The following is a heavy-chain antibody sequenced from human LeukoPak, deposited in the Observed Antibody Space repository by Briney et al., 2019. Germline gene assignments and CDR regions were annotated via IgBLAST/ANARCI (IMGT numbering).Heavy chain of an antibody. J-gene: IGHJ3*02. Sequence: SETLSLTCTVSGGSISSYYWGWIRQPPGKGLEWIGSIYYSGSTYYNPSLKSRVTISVDTSKNQFSLKLSSVTAADTAVYYCARRHRPTRAFDIWGQGTMVTVSS. CDR2: IYYSGST. CDR1: GGSISSYY. V-gene: IGHV4-39*01. CDR3: ARRHRPTRAFDI.